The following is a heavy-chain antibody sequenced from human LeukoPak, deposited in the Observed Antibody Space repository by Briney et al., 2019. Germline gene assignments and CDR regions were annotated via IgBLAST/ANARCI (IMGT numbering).Heavy chain of an antibody. CDR2: TNPNSGNT. CDR3: ARGGSGTNDY. D-gene: IGHD3-10*01. Sequence: WASVKVSCKASGYTFTSYGISWVRQATGQGLEWMGWTNPNSGNTGYAQKFQGRVTMTRNTSISTAYMELSSLRSEDTAVYYCARGGSGTNDYWGQGTLVTVSS. V-gene: IGHV1-8*02. J-gene: IGHJ4*02. CDR1: GYTFTSYG.